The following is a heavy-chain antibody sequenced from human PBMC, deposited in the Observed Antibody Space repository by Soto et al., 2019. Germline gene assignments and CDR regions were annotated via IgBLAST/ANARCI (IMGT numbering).Heavy chain of an antibody. Sequence: EVQLVESGGGLVQPGGSLRLSCAASGFTFSRYWMNWVRQAPGTGLEWVANIKQDGTEKNYVDSVKGRFTISRDNARNSLYLQMDSLRAEDTAVYFCARGDTPMITGMDSFDIWGQGTMVTVSS. CDR1: GFTFSRYW. CDR2: IKQDGTEK. CDR3: ARGDTPMITGMDSFDI. D-gene: IGHD5-18*01. J-gene: IGHJ3*02. V-gene: IGHV3-7*01.